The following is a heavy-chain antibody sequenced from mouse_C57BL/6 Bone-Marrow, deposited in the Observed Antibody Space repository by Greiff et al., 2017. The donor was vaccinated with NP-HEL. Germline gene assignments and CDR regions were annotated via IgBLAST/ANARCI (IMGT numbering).Heavy chain of an antibody. CDR3: ASKGGPLRLPWYAY. CDR2: IDPSDSYT. D-gene: IGHD3-2*02. V-gene: IGHV1-69*01. Sequence: QVQLKQPGAELVMPGASVKLSCKASGYTFTSYWMHWVKQRPGQGLEWIGEIDPSDSYTNYNHKFKGKSTLTVDKSSSTAYMQLSSLPSEDSSVYYCASKGGPLRLPWYAYWGQGTLVTVSA. J-gene: IGHJ3*01. CDR1: GYTFTSYW.